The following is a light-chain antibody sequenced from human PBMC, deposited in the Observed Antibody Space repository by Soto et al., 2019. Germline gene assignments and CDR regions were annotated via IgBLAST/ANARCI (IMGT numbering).Light chain of an antibody. CDR2: GAY. CDR3: QRSNYY. Sequence: DMQMTQSPSTLSASVGDRVTITCRANQTINDWLAWYQQTPGKAPNLLIYGAYNLQTGVPSRFSGSGSGTEITLTISRLQPDDFATYYCQRSNYYFGGGTKVDFK. CDR1: QTINDW. V-gene: IGKV1-5*03. J-gene: IGKJ4*01.